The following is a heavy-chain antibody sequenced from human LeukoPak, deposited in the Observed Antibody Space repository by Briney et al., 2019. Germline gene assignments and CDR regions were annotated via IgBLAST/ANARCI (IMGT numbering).Heavy chain of an antibody. V-gene: IGHV3-9*01. D-gene: IGHD1-26*01. CDR2: ISWNSGNI. Sequence: GGSLRLSCAASGFTFDDYAMHWVRQAPGKGLEWVSGISWNSGNIGYADSVKGRFTISRDNAKNSLYLQMNSLKAEDTALFYCAKVRGGELLAAFDIWGQGTMVTVSS. CDR3: AKVRGGELLAAFDI. J-gene: IGHJ3*02. CDR1: GFTFDDYA.